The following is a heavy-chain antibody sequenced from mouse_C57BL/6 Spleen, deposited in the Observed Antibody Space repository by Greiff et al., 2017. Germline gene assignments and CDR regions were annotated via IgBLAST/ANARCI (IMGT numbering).Heavy chain of an antibody. V-gene: IGHV1-64*01. J-gene: IGHJ3*01. CDR3: ASNGNYFAD. D-gene: IGHD2-1*01. CDR1: GYTFTSYW. CDR2: IHPNSGST. Sequence: QVQLQQSGAELVKPGASVKLSCKASGYTFTSYWMHWVKQRPGQGLEWIGMIHPNSGSTNYNEKFKSKATLTVDKSSSTAYMQRSSLKSEDDAVYYCASNGNYFADWGQGTLVTVSA.